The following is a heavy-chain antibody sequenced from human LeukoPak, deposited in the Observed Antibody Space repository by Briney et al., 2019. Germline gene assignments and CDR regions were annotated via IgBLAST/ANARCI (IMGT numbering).Heavy chain of an antibody. Sequence: PGGSLRLSCAASGFTFSSYEMNWVRQAPGKGLEWVSYISNSGSIIYYADSVKGRSTISRDNAKNSLYLQMNSLTAEDTAVYYCARDWRSSWSVFDYWGQGTLVTVSS. D-gene: IGHD6-13*01. CDR2: ISNSGSII. V-gene: IGHV3-48*03. J-gene: IGHJ4*02. CDR3: ARDWRSSWSVFDY. CDR1: GFTFSSYE.